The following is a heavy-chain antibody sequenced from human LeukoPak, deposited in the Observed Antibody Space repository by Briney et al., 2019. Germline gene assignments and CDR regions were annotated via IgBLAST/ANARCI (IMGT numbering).Heavy chain of an antibody. V-gene: IGHV1-8*01. CDR2: MNPNSGNT. J-gene: IGHJ4*02. Sequence: ASVKVSCTASGYTFTSYDINWVRQATGQGLEWMGWMNPNSGNTGYAQKFQGRVTMTRDTSISTAYMELSSLRSEDTAVYYCARVGIAARPGGLDYWGQGTLVTVSS. CDR3: ARVGIAARPGGLDY. CDR1: GYTFTSYD. D-gene: IGHD6-6*01.